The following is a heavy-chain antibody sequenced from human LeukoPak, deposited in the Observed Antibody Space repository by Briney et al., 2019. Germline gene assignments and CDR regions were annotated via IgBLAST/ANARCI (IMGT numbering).Heavy chain of an antibody. CDR1: GFTFNSYS. J-gene: IGHJ6*03. CDR2: ISSSSSYI. V-gene: IGHV3-21*01. D-gene: IGHD6-13*01. Sequence: KAGGSLRLSCAASGFTFNSYSMDWVRQAPGKGLEWVSSISSSSSYIYYADSVKGRFTISRDNAKNSLYLQMNSLRAEDTAVYYCARYIAAAGRYYYYMDVWGKGTTVTVSS. CDR3: ARYIAAAGRYYYYMDV.